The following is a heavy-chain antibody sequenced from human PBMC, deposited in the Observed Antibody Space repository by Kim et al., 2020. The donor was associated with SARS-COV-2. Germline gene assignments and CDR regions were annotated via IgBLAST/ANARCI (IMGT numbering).Heavy chain of an antibody. CDR2: ITHDGSEK. D-gene: IGHD2-15*01. J-gene: IGHJ4*02. CDR3: ASGSSLGG. Sequence: GGSLRLSCVASGFTLSSYWMSWVRQAPGKGLEWVANITHDGSEKYYVDSVKGRFTISRDNAKNSLYLQMNSLRAEDTAVDYCASGSSLGGWGQGTLVTVSS. CDR1: GFTLSSYW. V-gene: IGHV3-7*03.